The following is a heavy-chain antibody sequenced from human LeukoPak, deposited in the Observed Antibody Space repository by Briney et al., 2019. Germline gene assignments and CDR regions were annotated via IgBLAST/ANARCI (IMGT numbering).Heavy chain of an antibody. J-gene: IGHJ6*02. CDR2: IKEDGSEK. CDR3: ARDLIAAAGIPYYGMDV. CDR1: GFTFSPYW. D-gene: IGHD6-13*01. V-gene: IGHV3-7*03. Sequence: GGSLRLSCAASGFTFSPYWMSWVRQAPGKGLEWVANIKEDGSEKYYVDSVKGRFTISRDNAKNSLYLEMTSLRAEDTAVYYCARDLIAAAGIPYYGMDVWGQGTTVTVSS.